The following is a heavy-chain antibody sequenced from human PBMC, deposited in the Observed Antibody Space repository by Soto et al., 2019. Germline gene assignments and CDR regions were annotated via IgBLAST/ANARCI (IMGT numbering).Heavy chain of an antibody. Sequence: QVQLVESGGGVVQPGRSLRLSCAASGFTFSSYAMHWVRQAPGKGLEWVAVISYDGSNKYYADSVKGRFTISRDNSKNTLYLQMNSLRAEDTAVYYCARESVITFGGVIVIPHYFDYWGQGTLVTVSS. CDR2: ISYDGSNK. CDR3: ARESVITFGGVIVIPHYFDY. V-gene: IGHV3-30-3*01. CDR1: GFTFSSYA. D-gene: IGHD3-16*02. J-gene: IGHJ4*02.